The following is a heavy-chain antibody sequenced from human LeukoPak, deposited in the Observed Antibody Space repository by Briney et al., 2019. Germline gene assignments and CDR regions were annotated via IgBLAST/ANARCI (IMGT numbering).Heavy chain of an antibody. CDR3: ARAELLLSYFDY. V-gene: IGHV4-31*03. D-gene: IGHD2-2*01. J-gene: IGHJ4*02. CDR2: IYYSGST. Sequence: SETLSLTGTVSGVSISSGGYYWNWIRQHPGKGLEWIGYIYYSGSTYYNPSLKSRVAISVDTSKNQFSLKLNSVTAADTAVYYCARAELLLSYFDYWGQGTLVTVSS. CDR1: GVSISSGGYY.